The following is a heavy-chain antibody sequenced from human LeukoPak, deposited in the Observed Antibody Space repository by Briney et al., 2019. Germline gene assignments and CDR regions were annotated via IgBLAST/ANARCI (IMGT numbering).Heavy chain of an antibody. D-gene: IGHD4-17*01. CDR2: GYYSGST. J-gene: IGHJ4*02. Sequence: PSETLSLTCTVSGASVSSSSYYWGWIRQPPGKGLEWIGSGYYSGSTYYNAALKSRVTISVDTSKNQFSLKLTSVTAADTAVYYCARQYGDLHGFDCWGQGTLVTVSS. CDR1: GASVSSSSYY. V-gene: IGHV4-39*01. CDR3: ARQYGDLHGFDC.